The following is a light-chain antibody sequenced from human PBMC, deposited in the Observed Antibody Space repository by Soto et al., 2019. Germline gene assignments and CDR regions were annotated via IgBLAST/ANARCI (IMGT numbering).Light chain of an antibody. V-gene: IGKV3-15*01. CDR3: QSYNDWPFT. J-gene: IGKJ2*01. Sequence: EIVMTQSPATLSVSPGERVTLSCRASESLSTYLAWYQQKPGQAPRLLIYGASTKATGIPARFSGSGSATDSTLTISSLQSEDFAVYYCQSYNDWPFTFGQGTKVDIK. CDR1: ESLSTY. CDR2: GAS.